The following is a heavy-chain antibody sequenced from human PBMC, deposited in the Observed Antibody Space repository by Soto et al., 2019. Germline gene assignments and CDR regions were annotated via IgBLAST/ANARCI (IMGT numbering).Heavy chain of an antibody. Sequence: QVQLQESGPGLVKPSQTLSLTCTVSGGSISSGGYYWSWIRQHPGKGLEWIGYIYYSGSTYYNPSLKSRVTRSVATSKNQFSLKLSSVTAADTAVYYCARAEYSYGSGTDTFDYWGQGTLVTVSS. J-gene: IGHJ4*02. V-gene: IGHV4-31*03. CDR1: GGSISSGGYY. D-gene: IGHD3-10*01. CDR3: ARAEYSYGSGTDTFDY. CDR2: IYYSGST.